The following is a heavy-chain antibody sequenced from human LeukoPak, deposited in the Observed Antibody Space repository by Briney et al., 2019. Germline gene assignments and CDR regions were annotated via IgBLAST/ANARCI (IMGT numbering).Heavy chain of an antibody. CDR3: AVGSYYFDY. CDR1: GFTFSTYA. J-gene: IGHJ4*02. V-gene: IGHV3-23*01. CDR2: ISGSSAST. D-gene: IGHD3-10*01. Sequence: GGSLRLSCAASGFTFSTYAMNWVRQAPGKGLEWVSGISGSSASTYYADSVKGRFTISRDNSRNTLYVQMNSLRAEDTAVYYCAVGSYYFDYWGQGTLVTVSS.